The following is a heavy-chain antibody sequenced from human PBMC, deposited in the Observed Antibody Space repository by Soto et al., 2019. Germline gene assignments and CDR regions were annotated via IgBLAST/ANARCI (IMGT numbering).Heavy chain of an antibody. Sequence: VQLVQSGAEVKKPGESLTISCQGSGNSFTNPWIIWVRQKPGKGLEWRGRIDPVDSNTYYSTSFKGHVTITVDKSTTTAYLHWSSLKDSDTAMYYCARPSCVGSSCLFDYWGQGTLVAVS. J-gene: IGHJ4*02. CDR2: IDPVDSNT. V-gene: IGHV5-10-1*01. CDR3: ARPSCVGSSCLFDY. D-gene: IGHD5-18*01. CDR1: GNSFTNPW.